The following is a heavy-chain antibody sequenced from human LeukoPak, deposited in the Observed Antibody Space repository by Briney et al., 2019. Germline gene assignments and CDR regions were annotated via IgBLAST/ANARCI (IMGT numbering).Heavy chain of an antibody. CDR3: AKNYYDSSGYGFDF. CDR2: IRGSGGST. Sequence: GGSLRLSCAASGFTFSSYAMSWVRQAPGKGLEWVSAIRGSGGSTYYADSVKVRFTISRDNSKNTLYLQMSSLRAEDTAVYYCAKNYYDSSGYGFDFWGRGTLVTVSS. V-gene: IGHV3-23*01. J-gene: IGHJ4*02. D-gene: IGHD3-22*01. CDR1: GFTFSSYA.